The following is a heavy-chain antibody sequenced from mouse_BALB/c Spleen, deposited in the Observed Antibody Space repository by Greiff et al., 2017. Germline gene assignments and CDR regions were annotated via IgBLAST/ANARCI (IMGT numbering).Heavy chain of an antibody. J-gene: IGHJ2*01. CDR3: ARSGTTVVAGFDY. V-gene: IGHV1S56*01. CDR1: GYTFTSYD. CDR2: LFPGDGST. Sequence: QVHVKQSGAELVKPGASVKLSCKASGYTFTSYDINWVRQRPEQGLEWIGWLFPGDGSTKYNEKFKGKATLTTDKSSSTAYMQLSRLTSEDSAVYFCARSGTTVVAGFDYWGQGTTLTVSS. D-gene: IGHD1-1*01.